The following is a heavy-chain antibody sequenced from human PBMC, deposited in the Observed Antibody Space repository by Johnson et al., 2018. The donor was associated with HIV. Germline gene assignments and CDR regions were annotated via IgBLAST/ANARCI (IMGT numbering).Heavy chain of an antibody. D-gene: IGHD5-24*01. CDR2: LSYDGTIK. CDR3: ARDIGDGYNRWCAFDI. V-gene: IGHV3-30-3*01. CDR1: GFTFSNYA. J-gene: IGHJ3*02. Sequence: QVQLVESGGGVVQPGRSLRLSCAASGFTFSNYAMHWVRQAPGKGLEWVAILSYDGTIKYYVDSVRGRFTISRDNSKNTLYVQMNSLRAEDTAVYYCARDIGDGYNRWCAFDIWGQGTMVTVSS.